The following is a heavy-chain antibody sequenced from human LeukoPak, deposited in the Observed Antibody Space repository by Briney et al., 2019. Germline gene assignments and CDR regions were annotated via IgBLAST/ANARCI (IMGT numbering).Heavy chain of an antibody. Sequence: SETLSLTCAVYGGSFSGYYWSWIRQPPGKGLEWIGEINHSGSTNYNPSLKSRVTISVDTSKNQFSLKLSSVTAADTAVYYCARGAERLTATPFDYWGQGTLITVSS. V-gene: IGHV4-34*01. CDR1: GGSFSGYY. D-gene: IGHD2-21*02. CDR3: ARGAERLTATPFDY. CDR2: INHSGST. J-gene: IGHJ4*02.